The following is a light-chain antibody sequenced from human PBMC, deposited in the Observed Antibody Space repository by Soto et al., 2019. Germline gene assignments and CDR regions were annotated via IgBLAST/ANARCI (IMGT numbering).Light chain of an antibody. Sequence: DIQMTQSPSTLSASVGDRVTITCRASQSISSWLAWYQQKPGKAPKLLIYGASSLEIGVLSRFSGSGSGTEFTLTISSLQPDDFATYYCQQYKSYDMWSFGQGTKVDIK. J-gene: IGKJ1*01. CDR2: GAS. V-gene: IGKV1-5*01. CDR3: QQYKSYDMWS. CDR1: QSISSW.